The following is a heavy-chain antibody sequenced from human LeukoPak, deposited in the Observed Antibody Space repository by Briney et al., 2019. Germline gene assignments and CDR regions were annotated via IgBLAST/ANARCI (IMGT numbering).Heavy chain of an antibody. CDR1: GYTFTSYD. V-gene: IGHV1-8*01. D-gene: IGHD3-22*01. J-gene: IGHJ5*02. CDR2: MNPNSGNT. Sequence: GASVKVSCKASGYTFTSYDINWVRQATGQGLEWTGWMNPNSGNTGYAQKFQGRVTMTRNTSISTAYMELSSLRSEDTAVYYCARDNGAYYYDSSGYTNWFDPWGQGTLVTVSS. CDR3: ARDNGAYYYDSSGYTNWFDP.